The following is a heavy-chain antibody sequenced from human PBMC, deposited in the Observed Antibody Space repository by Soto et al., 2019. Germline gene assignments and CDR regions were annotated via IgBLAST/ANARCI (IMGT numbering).Heavy chain of an antibody. D-gene: IGHD6-13*01. CDR2: ISSSSSYI. Sequence: GGSLRLSCAASGFTFSSYSMNWVRQAPGKGLEWVSSISSSSSYIYYADSVKGRFTISRDNAKNSLYLQMNSLRAEDTAVYYCARTLAAAAHRDYYYYMDVWGKGTTVTVSS. J-gene: IGHJ6*03. CDR1: GFTFSSYS. V-gene: IGHV3-21*01. CDR3: ARTLAAAAHRDYYYYMDV.